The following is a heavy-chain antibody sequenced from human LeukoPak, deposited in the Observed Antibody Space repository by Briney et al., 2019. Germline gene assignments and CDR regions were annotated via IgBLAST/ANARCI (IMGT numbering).Heavy chain of an antibody. V-gene: IGHV1-69*13. CDR2: IIPIFGTA. Sequence: GASVKVSCKASGGTFSSYAISWVRQAPGQGLEWMGGIIPIFGTANYAQKFQGRVTITADESTSTAYMELSSLRSEDTAVYYCARELGYGGNPFDYWGQGTLVTVSS. D-gene: IGHD4-23*01. J-gene: IGHJ4*02. CDR3: ARELGYGGNPFDY. CDR1: GGTFSSYA.